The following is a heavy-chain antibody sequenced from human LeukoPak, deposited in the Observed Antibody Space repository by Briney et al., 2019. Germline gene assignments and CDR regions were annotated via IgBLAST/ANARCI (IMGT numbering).Heavy chain of an antibody. D-gene: IGHD3-16*01. CDR3: ARDLRMGGPWRQFGY. Sequence: SETLSLTCTVSGYSIRSGYYWAWIRQPPGKGLEWIGSTYHSGGTDYNPSLKSRVSISVDTSKNQFPLQLNSLTAADTAVYYCARDLRMGGPWRQFGYWGQGTLVTVSS. CDR2: TYHSGGT. V-gene: IGHV4-38-2*02. CDR1: GYSIRSGYY. J-gene: IGHJ4*02.